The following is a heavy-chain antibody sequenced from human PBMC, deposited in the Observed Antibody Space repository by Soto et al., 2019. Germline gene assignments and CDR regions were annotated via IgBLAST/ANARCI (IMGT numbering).Heavy chain of an antibody. CDR1: GGSFSGYD. CDR3: ARVRASIFGVVLRAMGPRYMDV. Sequence: SETLSLTCAVSGGSFSGYDWSWIRQPPGKGLEWIGEINHSGSTNYNPSLKSRVTISVDTSKNQFSLKLSSVTAADTAVYYCARVRASIFGVVLRAMGPRYMDVWGKGTTVTVSS. V-gene: IGHV4-34*01. CDR2: INHSGST. D-gene: IGHD3-3*01. J-gene: IGHJ6*03.